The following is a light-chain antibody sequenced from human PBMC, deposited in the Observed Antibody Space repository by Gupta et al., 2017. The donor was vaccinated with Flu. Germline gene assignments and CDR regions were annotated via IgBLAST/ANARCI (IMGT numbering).Light chain of an antibody. J-gene: IGLJ3*02. Sequence: QTARITCSGDALPKQYAYWYQQKPGQAPVLVIYKDSERPSGIPERFSGSSSGTTVTLTISGVQAEDEADYYCQSADSSGTSRRVFGGGTKLTVL. CDR1: ALPKQY. V-gene: IGLV3-25*03. CDR2: KDS. CDR3: QSADSSGTSRRV.